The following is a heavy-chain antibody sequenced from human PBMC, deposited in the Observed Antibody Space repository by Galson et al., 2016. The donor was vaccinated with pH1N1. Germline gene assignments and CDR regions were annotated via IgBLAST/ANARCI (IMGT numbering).Heavy chain of an antibody. CDR1: GDSVSSNSVA. J-gene: IGHJ5*02. CDR3: ARAPVAAAGDWFDP. CDR2: TYCRSEWYH. Sequence: CAISGDSVSSNSVAWNWIRQSPSRGLEWLGRTYCRSEWYHDYAVSVRSRITINPDTSKNHFSLRLTSVTPEDTAVYYCARAPVAAAGDWFDPWGQGTQVTVSS. V-gene: IGHV6-1*01. D-gene: IGHD6-13*01.